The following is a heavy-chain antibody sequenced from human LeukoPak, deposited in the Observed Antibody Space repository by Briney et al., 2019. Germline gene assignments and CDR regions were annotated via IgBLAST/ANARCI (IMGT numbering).Heavy chain of an antibody. CDR1: GYTFTSYG. CDR3: ARLSGSYYTYYFDY. CDR2: ISAYNGNT. D-gene: IGHD1-26*01. V-gene: IGHV1-18*01. Sequence: ASVTVSCKASGYTFTSYGISWVRQAPGQGLEWMGWISAYNGNTNYAQKLQGRVTMTTDTSTSTAYMELRSLRSDDTAVYYCARLSGSYYTYYFDYWGQGTLVTVSS. J-gene: IGHJ4*02.